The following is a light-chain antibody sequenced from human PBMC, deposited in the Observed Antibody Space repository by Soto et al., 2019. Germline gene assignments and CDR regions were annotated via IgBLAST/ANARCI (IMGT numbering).Light chain of an antibody. Sequence: DIQMTQSPSTLSASVGDRVAITCRASQSISTWLAWYQQKSGKAPKLLIYKASTLESGVPSRFSGSGSGTEFTLTISSLQRDDFATYYCQQYNSFSRTFGQGTKLEIK. CDR1: QSISTW. J-gene: IGKJ2*01. CDR2: KAS. CDR3: QQYNSFSRT. V-gene: IGKV1-5*03.